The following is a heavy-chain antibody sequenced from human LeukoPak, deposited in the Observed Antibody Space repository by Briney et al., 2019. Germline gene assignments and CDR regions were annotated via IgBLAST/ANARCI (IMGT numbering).Heavy chain of an antibody. CDR2: IYYSGST. J-gene: IGHJ4*02. V-gene: IGHV4-39*01. D-gene: IGHD4-17*01. CDR3: ARQNKAFDYGDYLFDY. CDR1: GGSITSNTYS. Sequence: PSETLSLTCTVSGGSITSNTYSWGWIRQAPGKGLEWIGSIYYSGSTYYTPSLKSRVTISVDTSKNQFSLKLSSVTAADTAAYYCARQNKAFDYGDYLFDYWGQGTLVTVSS.